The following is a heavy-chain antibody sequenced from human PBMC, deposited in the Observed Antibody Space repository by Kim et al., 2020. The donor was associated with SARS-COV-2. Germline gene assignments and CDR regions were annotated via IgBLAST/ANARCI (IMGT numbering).Heavy chain of an antibody. CDR3: AKGREADLLEFITDF. D-gene: IGHD3-22*01. V-gene: IGHV3-30*18. CDR1: GFTFRSYG. CDR2: ISDGGGNQ. J-gene: IGHJ4*02. Sequence: GGSLRLSCAASGFTFRSYGMHWVRQAPGKGPDWVAVISDGGGNQYYGDSVKGRFTVSRDNSKNTLFLQMNSLRREDTAVYYCAKGREADLLEFITDFWGQGPLVTVPS.